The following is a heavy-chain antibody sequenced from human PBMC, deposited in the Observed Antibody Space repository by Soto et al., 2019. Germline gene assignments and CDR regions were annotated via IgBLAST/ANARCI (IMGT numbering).Heavy chain of an antibody. J-gene: IGHJ6*03. V-gene: IGHV1-69*08. D-gene: IGHD4-17*01. Sequence: QVQLVQSGAEVKKPGSSVKVSCKASGGTFSSYTISWVRQAPGQGLEWMGRISPILGIANYAQKFQGRVTITADKSTSTAYMELSSLRSEDTAVYYCAREEGTVTTYYYYYYMDVWGKGTTVTVSS. CDR2: ISPILGIA. CDR1: GGTFSSYT. CDR3: AREEGTVTTYYYYYYMDV.